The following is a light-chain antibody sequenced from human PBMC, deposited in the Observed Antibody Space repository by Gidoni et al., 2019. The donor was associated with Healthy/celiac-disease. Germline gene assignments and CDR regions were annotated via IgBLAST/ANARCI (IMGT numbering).Light chain of an antibody. V-gene: IGLV2-14*01. CDR3: SLYTSSSPYV. CDR2: DVS. J-gene: IGLJ1*01. CDR1: SSDVGGYNY. Sequence: QSALTQTASVSGSPGQSITISCTGTSSDVGGYNYVSWYQQHPGKAPKLMIYDVSNRPSGVSNRFSGSKSGNTASLTISGLQAEDEADYYCSLYTSSSPYVFGTGTKVTGL.